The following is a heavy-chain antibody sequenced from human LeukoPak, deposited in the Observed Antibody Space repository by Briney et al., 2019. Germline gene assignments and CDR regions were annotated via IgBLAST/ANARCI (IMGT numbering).Heavy chain of an antibody. CDR2: IYYSGST. V-gene: IGHV4-59*01. Sequence: SETLSLTCTVSGGSISSYYWSWIRQPPGKGLEWIGYIYYSGSTNYNPSLKSRVTISVDTSKNQFSLKVSPVTAADTGVYYCARVDPEGFSDYWGQGTLVTVSS. D-gene: IGHD3-10*01. J-gene: IGHJ4*02. CDR3: ARVDPEGFSDY. CDR1: GGSISSYY.